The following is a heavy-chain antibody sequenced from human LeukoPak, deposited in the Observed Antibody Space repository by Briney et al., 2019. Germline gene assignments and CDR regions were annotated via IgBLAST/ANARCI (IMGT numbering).Heavy chain of an antibody. CDR2: ITGSGGNT. V-gene: IGHV3-23*01. D-gene: IGHD6-13*01. Sequence: GGSLRLSCAASGFTFSSFAMSWVRQAPGKGLEWVSGITGSGGNTYYADSVKGRFTISRDNSKNTLYLQMNSLRAEDTAVYYCAKEYSSLYYYYYYGMDVWGQGTTVTVSS. J-gene: IGHJ6*02. CDR1: GFTFSSFA. CDR3: AKEYSSLYYYYYYGMDV.